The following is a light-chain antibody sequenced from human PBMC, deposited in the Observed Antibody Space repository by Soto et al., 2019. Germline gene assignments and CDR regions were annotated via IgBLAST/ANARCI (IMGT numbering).Light chain of an antibody. CDR2: KTS. J-gene: IGKJ1*01. V-gene: IGKV3D-15*03. CDR1: QSVSRRY. CDR3: HQRQSWPRT. Sequence: EVVMTQSPATLSVSPGEGATLSCRASQSVSRRYLAWYEQKPGQAPRLLIYKTSIRAAGIPARFSASGSGTDFTLTISDVQPEDFEIYYCHQRQSWPRTLGQGTKVDIK.